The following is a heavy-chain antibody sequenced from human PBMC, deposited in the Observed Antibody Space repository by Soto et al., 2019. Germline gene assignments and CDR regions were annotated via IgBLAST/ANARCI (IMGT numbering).Heavy chain of an antibody. CDR1: GYTFTSYG. CDR3: ARDYGSGSYYTGPLDY. V-gene: IGHV1-18*01. D-gene: IGHD3-10*01. J-gene: IGHJ4*02. Sequence: ASVKVSCKASGYTFTSYGISWVRQAPGQGLEWMGWISAYNGNTNYAQKFQGRVTITADESTSTAYMELSSLRSEDTAVYYCARDYGSGSYYTGPLDYWGQGTLVTVSS. CDR2: ISAYNGNT.